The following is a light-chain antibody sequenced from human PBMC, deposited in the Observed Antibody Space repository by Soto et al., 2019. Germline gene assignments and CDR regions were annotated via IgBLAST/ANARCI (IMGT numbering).Light chain of an antibody. Sequence: EIVPTQSPATLSVSLGDSATLSCRASQSVSLSLAWYQMRPGQPPRLLIYGASTRATDIPARFSGSGSGTDFALTISSLQSEDFAVYFCQQYHIWPSWTFGQGTKVELK. V-gene: IGKV3-15*01. J-gene: IGKJ1*01. CDR2: GAS. CDR1: QSVSLS. CDR3: QQYHIWPSWT.